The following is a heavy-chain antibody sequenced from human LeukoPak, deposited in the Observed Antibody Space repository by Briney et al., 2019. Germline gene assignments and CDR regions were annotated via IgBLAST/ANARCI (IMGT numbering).Heavy chain of an antibody. J-gene: IGHJ5*02. CDR2: IYYSGST. D-gene: IGHD3-10*01. V-gene: IGHV4-59*01. Sequence: SETLSLTCTVSGVSISSYYWSWIRQPPGKGLEWIGYIYYSGSTNYNASLKSRVTISVDTSKNQFSLKLSSVTAADTAVYYCARGDYGSGTYLWGSWGQGILVTVSP. CDR1: GVSISSYY. CDR3: ARGDYGSGTYLWGS.